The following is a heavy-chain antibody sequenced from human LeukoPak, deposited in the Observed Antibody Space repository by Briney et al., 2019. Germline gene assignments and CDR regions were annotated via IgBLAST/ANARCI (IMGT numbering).Heavy chain of an antibody. CDR1: GFTFSSYG. V-gene: IGHV3-33*01. D-gene: IGHD6-6*01. J-gene: IGHJ5*02. CDR3: ARRAARSYNWFDP. Sequence: GGSLRLSCAASGFTFSSYGMHWVRQAPGKGLEWVAVIWYDGSNKYYADSVKGRFTISRDNAKNSLYLQMNSLRAEDTAVYYCARRAARSYNWFDPWGQGTLVTVSS. CDR2: IWYDGSNK.